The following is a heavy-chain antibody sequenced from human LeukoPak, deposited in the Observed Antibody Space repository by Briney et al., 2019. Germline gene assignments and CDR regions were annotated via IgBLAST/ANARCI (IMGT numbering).Heavy chain of an antibody. CDR2: INNDGSSA. Sequence: GGSLRLSCAASGFTFSSYWMHWVRQTPGKGLIYISRINNDGSSANYADSVRGRFTISRDNAENTLYLQMNSLRAEDTAVYYCARVLNDAFDIWGQGTMVTISS. CDR3: ARVLNDAFDI. CDR1: GFTFSSYW. J-gene: IGHJ3*02. V-gene: IGHV3-74*01.